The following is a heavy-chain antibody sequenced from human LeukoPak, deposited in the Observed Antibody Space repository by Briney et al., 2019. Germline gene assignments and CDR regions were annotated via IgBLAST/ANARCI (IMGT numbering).Heavy chain of an antibody. V-gene: IGHV3-48*03. CDR1: GFTFSSYE. Sequence: GGSLRLSCAASGFTFSSYEMNWVRQAPGKGLEWVSYISSSGSTIYYADSVKGRFTISRDNAKNTLYLQMNSLRAEDTAVYYCARDRGVGAISPINWFDPWGQGTLVTVSS. CDR3: ARDRGVGAISPINWFDP. J-gene: IGHJ5*02. CDR2: ISSSGSTI. D-gene: IGHD1-26*01.